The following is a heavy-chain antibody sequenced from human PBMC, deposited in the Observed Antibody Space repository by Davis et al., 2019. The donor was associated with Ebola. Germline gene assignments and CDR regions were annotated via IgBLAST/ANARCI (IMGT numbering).Heavy chain of an antibody. D-gene: IGHD6-13*01. Sequence: MPSETLSLTCTVSGGSISSYYWSWIRQPPGKGLEWIGYIYYSGSTNYNPSLKSRVIISLDTSKNKFSLKLSSVTAADTAVYYCAKFWGAEYSSTWFYFHHWGQGTQVAVSP. CDR1: GGSISSYY. V-gene: IGHV4-59*12. J-gene: IGHJ4*02. CDR3: AKFWGAEYSSTWFYFHH. CDR2: IYYSGST.